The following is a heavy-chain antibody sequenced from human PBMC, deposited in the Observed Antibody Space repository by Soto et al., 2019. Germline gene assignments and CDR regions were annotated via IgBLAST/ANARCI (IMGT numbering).Heavy chain of an antibody. CDR2: IIPIFGTA. D-gene: IGHD3-22*01. J-gene: IGHJ5*02. Sequence: SVKVSCKASGGTFSSYAISWVRQAPGQGLEWMGGIIPIFGTANYAQKFQGRVTITADESTSTAYMELSSLRSEDTAVYYCARSQGYCDSSGYYYRNWFDPWGQGTLVTVSS. CDR1: GGTFSSYA. V-gene: IGHV1-69*13. CDR3: ARSQGYCDSSGYYYRNWFDP.